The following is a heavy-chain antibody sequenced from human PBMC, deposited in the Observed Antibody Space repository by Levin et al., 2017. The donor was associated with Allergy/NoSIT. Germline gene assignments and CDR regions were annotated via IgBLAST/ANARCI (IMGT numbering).Heavy chain of an antibody. CDR2: IYYSGST. D-gene: IGHD1-1*01. V-gene: IGHV4-39*01. J-gene: IGHJ4*02. Sequence: GSLRLSCTVSGGSISSSSYYWGWIRQPPGKGLEWIGSIYYSGSTYYNPSLKSRVTISVDTSKNQFSLKLSSVTAADTAVYYCARQSHGTPGYWGQGTLVTVSS. CDR3: ARQSHGTPGY. CDR1: GGSISSSSYY.